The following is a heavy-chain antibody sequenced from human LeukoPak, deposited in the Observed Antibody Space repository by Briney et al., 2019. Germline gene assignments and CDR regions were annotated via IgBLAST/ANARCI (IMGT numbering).Heavy chain of an antibody. CDR1: GYTFTGYY. CDR2: INPNSGGT. Sequence: ASVKVSCKPSGYTFTGYYMRWVRQAPGQGLEWMGWINPNSGGTNYAQKFQGRVTMTRDTSISTAYMELSRLRSDDTAVYYCARGRGLGSYLANWGQGTLVTVSS. D-gene: IGHD1-26*01. J-gene: IGHJ4*02. V-gene: IGHV1-2*02. CDR3: ARGRGLGSYLAN.